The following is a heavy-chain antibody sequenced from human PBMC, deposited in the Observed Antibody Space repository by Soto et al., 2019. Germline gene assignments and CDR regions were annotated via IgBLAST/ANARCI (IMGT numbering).Heavy chain of an antibody. J-gene: IGHJ6*04. Sequence: GGSLRLSCAASGFTFSNAWMSWVRQAPGKGLEWVGRIKSKTDGGTTDYAAPVKGRFTISRDDSKNTLYLQMNSLKTEDTAVYYCTTELWFGVPVDVWGKGTTVTVSS. CDR2: IKSKTDGGTT. V-gene: IGHV3-15*01. CDR1: GFTFSNAW. CDR3: TTELWFGVPVDV. D-gene: IGHD3-10*01.